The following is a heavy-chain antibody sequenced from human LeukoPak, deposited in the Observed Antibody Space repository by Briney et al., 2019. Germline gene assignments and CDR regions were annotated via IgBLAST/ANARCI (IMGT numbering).Heavy chain of an antibody. V-gene: IGHV3-48*03. D-gene: IGHD3-22*01. CDR2: ISSRGGPI. J-gene: IGHJ5*02. CDR1: GFTFRTYE. Sequence: PGGSLRLSCAASGFTFRTYEMNWVRQAPGKGLEWIAYISSRGGPIYYADSVKGRFTISRDNAKNSVFLQMNSLRVEDTAVYYCARESSASYDRMRGTFDPWGQGTLVTVSS. CDR3: ARESSASYDRMRGTFDP.